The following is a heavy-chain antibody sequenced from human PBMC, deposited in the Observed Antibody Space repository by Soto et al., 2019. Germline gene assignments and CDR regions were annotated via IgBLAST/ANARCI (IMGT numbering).Heavy chain of an antibody. D-gene: IGHD3-3*01. J-gene: IGHJ5*02. CDR2: TYYRSKWYN. Sequence: SQTLSLTCAISGDSVSSNSAAWNWIRQSPSRGLEWLGRTYYRSKWYNDYAVSVKSRITINPDTSKNQFSLQLNSVTPEDTAVYYCARAADYDFWSGYYYSFDPWGQGNLVTVSS. CDR1: GDSVSSNSAA. V-gene: IGHV6-1*01. CDR3: ARAADYDFWSGYYYSFDP.